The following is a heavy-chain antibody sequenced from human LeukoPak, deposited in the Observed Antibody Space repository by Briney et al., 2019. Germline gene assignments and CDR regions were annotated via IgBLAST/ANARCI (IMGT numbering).Heavy chain of an antibody. J-gene: IGHJ6*03. CDR2: IYYSGST. Sequence: SETLSLTCTVSGGSISSYYWSWIRQPPGKGLEWIGYIYYSGSTNYNPSLKSRVTISVDTSKNQFSLKLSSVTAADTAVYYCARTTYANDVGYYYYYMDVWGKGTTVTVSS. D-gene: IGHD1-26*01. CDR1: GGSISSYY. CDR3: ARTTYANDVGYYYYYMDV. V-gene: IGHV4-59*01.